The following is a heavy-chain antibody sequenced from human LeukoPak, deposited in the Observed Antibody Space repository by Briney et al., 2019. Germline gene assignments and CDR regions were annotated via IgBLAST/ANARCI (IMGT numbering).Heavy chain of an antibody. CDR2: TRDKAKSYTT. Sequence: HPGGSLRLSCAASGFTFSDHYMDWIRQAPGKGLEWVARTRDKAKSYTTEYAASVKGRFTISRDDSKNSLYLQMTSLKIEDTAVYYCARGATMRTNYHYGMDVWGQGTTVTVSS. J-gene: IGHJ6*02. CDR3: ARGATMRTNYHYGMDV. D-gene: IGHD2-15*01. V-gene: IGHV3-72*01. CDR1: GFTFSDHY.